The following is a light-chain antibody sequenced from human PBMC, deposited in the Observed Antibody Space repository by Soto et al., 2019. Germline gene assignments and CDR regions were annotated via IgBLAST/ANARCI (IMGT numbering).Light chain of an antibody. J-gene: IGKJ2*01. Sequence: EILLAQSPATLSLSPGARATLSGKASQDGSIFLAWYQQKPGQAPRLLIHDASNRATGVPARFSGSGSGRDFTLTITRLEPEDFAVYYCQQRSTWLYTFGQGTKLEV. V-gene: IGKV3-11*02. CDR3: QQRSTWLYT. CDR1: QDGSIF. CDR2: DAS.